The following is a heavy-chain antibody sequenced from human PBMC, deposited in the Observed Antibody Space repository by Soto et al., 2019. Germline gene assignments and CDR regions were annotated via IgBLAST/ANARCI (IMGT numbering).Heavy chain of an antibody. Sequence: SETLSLTCTVSGDSVSSGTYYWTWIRQPPGKGLEWIGYIYYKGSTNYDPPLKSRVTILVDTSRNQFSLKVSSVTAADTAVYYCARGLDYVGFDSWGQGTLVTVSS. V-gene: IGHV4-61*01. CDR1: GDSVSSGTYY. CDR2: IYYKGST. CDR3: ARGLDYVGFDS. J-gene: IGHJ4*02. D-gene: IGHD4-17*01.